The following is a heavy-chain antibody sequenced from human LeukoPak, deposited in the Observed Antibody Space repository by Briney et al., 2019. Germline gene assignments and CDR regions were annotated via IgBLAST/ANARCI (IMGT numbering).Heavy chain of an antibody. J-gene: IGHJ4*02. CDR3: AKFTGTYYFDY. CDR1: GFTFSSYA. Sequence: GGSLRLSCTASGFTFSSYAMSWVRQAPGKGLEWVSAISGSGGSTYYAASVKGRFTISRDNSNNTLDLQMNSLRAEDTAVYYCAKFTGTYYFDYWGQGTLVTVSS. CDR2: ISGSGGST. V-gene: IGHV3-23*01. D-gene: IGHD1-1*01.